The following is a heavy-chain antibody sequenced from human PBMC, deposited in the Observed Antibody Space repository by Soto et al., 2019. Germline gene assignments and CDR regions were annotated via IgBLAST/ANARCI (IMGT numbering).Heavy chain of an antibody. Sequence: QVHLVQSGAEVKKPGSSVKVSCRASGGTFNTYGFNWVRQAPGQGLEWMGGIIPLFGTTTYAQNFQVRVTITEDQSTTTAYMEMSGLTSEDTAVYCCAREGELAGWMPFDSWGQGTLVTVSS. CDR2: IIPLFGTT. D-gene: IGHD6-19*01. CDR3: AREGELAGWMPFDS. V-gene: IGHV1-69*01. J-gene: IGHJ4*02. CDR1: GGTFNTYG.